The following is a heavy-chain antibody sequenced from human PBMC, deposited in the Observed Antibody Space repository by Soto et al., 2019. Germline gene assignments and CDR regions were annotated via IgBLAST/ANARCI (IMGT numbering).Heavy chain of an antibody. Sequence: QVQLKAAGPGLVKPSETLSLTCTVSGASMFDNNWAWIRQPPGKGLEWIGYVYYTGSTSYNPSLTSRVNISVDTSKKQFSLKLASVTAADTAEYFWGREVPSTVTSYFVSWVQGTLVTVSS. J-gene: IGHJ4*02. V-gene: IGHV4-59*01. D-gene: IGHD4-17*01. CDR1: GASMFDNN. CDR3: GREVPSTVTSYFVS. CDR2: VYYTGST.